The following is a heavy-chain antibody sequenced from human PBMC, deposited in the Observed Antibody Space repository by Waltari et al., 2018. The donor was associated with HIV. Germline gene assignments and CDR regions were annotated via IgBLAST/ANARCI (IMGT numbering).Heavy chain of an antibody. CDR1: GYSFSTYW. CDR3: ARHSSRGDNWYFDL. V-gene: IGHV5-51*01. D-gene: IGHD6-13*01. Sequence: EVQLVQSGAEVKKPGESLKISCEGSGYSFSTYWIGWVRQMPGKGLEWMGIIILGYLDTRYHPPFQAQVTIPAEKSISTAYLQWNSLKASDTAMYFFARHSSRGDNWYFDLWGRGTLVTVSS. CDR2: IILGYLDT. J-gene: IGHJ2*01.